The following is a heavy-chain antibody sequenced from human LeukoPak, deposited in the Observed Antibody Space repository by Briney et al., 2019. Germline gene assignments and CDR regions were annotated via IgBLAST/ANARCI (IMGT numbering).Heavy chain of an antibody. CDR3: ARVLGYYFDY. Sequence: GGSLRLSCAASGFTVSSNYMTWVRQAPGKGLEWVSSISSSSSYIYYADSVKGRFTISRDNAKNSLYLQMNSLRAEDTAVYYCARVLGYYFDYWGQGTLVTVSS. CDR2: ISSSSSYI. D-gene: IGHD3-16*01. J-gene: IGHJ4*02. V-gene: IGHV3-21*01. CDR1: GFTVSSNY.